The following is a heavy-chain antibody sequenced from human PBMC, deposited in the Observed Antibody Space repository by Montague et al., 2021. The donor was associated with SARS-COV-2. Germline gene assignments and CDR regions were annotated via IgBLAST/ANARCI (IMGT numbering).Heavy chain of an antibody. CDR2: IFYRGNT. D-gene: IGHD3-10*01. CDR1: GGSINNTSYY. J-gene: IGHJ5*02. Sequence: SETLSLTCTVSGGSINNTSYYWGWIRQPPGKGLEWIGSIFYRGNTHYNASLKSRVTVSVDTSKNQFSLKLNSVTAADTAVYYCARGASELPSWGQGALVTVSS. CDR3: ARGASELPS. V-gene: IGHV4-39*07.